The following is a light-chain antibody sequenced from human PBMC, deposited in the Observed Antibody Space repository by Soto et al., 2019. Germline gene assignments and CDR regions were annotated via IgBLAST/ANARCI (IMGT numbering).Light chain of an antibody. J-gene: IGKJ1*01. CDR3: QQYGDSPWT. CDR2: GAS. CDR1: QSVSSSY. Sequence: EIVLTQSPGTLSLSPGERATLSCRASQSVSSSYLAWYQQKPGQAPRLLIYGASSRATGIPDRFSGSGSGTDFTLTISRLEPEDFAMYSCQQYGDSPWTFGQGTKVEIK. V-gene: IGKV3-20*01.